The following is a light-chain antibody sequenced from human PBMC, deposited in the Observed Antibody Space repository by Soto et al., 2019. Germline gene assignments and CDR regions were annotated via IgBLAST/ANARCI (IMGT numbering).Light chain of an antibody. CDR2: DVT. V-gene: IGLV2-14*03. CDR1: NGEVGGYNY. J-gene: IGLJ1*01. CDR3: SSYTSNSTRV. Sequence: QSVLTQPASVSGSPGQSVAISCSGTNGEVGGYNYVSWYQQHAGTAPKLMIYDVTNRPSGVSDRFSGSKSGNTASLTISGLQAEDEADYYCSSYTSNSTRVFGSGTKVTVL.